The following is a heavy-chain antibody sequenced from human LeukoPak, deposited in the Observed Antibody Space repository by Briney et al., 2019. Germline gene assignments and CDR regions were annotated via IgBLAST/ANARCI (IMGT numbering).Heavy chain of an antibody. Sequence: PGGSLRLSCAASGFTVSSNYMSWVRQAPGKGLEWVSVIYSGGSTYYADSVKGRFTISRDNSKNTLYLQMNSLRAEDTAVYYCAKEVAARPAARIYYFDYWGQGTLVTVSS. CDR3: AKEVAARPAARIYYFDY. J-gene: IGHJ4*02. D-gene: IGHD6-6*01. V-gene: IGHV3-53*01. CDR2: IYSGGST. CDR1: GFTVSSNY.